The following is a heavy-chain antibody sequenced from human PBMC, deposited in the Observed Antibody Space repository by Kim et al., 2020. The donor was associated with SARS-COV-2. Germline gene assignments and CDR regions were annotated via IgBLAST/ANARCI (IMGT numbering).Heavy chain of an antibody. J-gene: IGHJ5*02. V-gene: IGHV3-30*01. D-gene: IGHD5-18*01. CDR3: ARDLRGYSYGQRRINNWFDP. Sequence: RFTISRDNSKNTLYLQMNSLRAEDTAVYYCARDLRGYSYGQRRINNWFDPWGQGTLVTVSS.